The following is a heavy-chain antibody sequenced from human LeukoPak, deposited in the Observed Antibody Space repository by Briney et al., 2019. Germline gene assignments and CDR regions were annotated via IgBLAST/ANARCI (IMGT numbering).Heavy chain of an antibody. D-gene: IGHD2-2*01. V-gene: IGHV4-39*01. CDR3: ARQRRYCSDTSCYEGAFDY. CDR1: GGSITSSSYY. Sequence: PSETLSLTCTVSGGSITSSSYYWGWIRQPPGKGLEWIGSMYYSGSTYYKASLKSRVTISVDTSKNQFSLKLSSVTAADTAVYYCARQRRYCSDTSCYEGAFDYWGPGNPGHRLL. CDR2: MYYSGST. J-gene: IGHJ4*02.